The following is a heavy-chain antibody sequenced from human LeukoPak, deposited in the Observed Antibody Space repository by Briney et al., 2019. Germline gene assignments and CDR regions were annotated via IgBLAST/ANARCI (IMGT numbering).Heavy chain of an antibody. V-gene: IGHV1-46*01. CDR2: INPSGGST. CDR1: GYIFTSYY. D-gene: IGHD6-13*01. J-gene: IGHJ4*02. Sequence: GASVKVSCKASGYIFTSYYMHWVRQAPGQGLEWMGIINPSGGSTSYAQKFQGRVTMTRDTSTSTVYMELSSLRSEDTAVYYCARESTNRSAAPVGIDYWGQGTLVTVSS. CDR3: ARESTNRSAAPVGIDY.